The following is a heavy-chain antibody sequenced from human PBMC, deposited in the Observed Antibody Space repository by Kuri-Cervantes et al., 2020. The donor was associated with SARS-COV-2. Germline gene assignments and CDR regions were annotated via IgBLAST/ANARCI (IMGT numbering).Heavy chain of an antibody. CDR3: ARASNDYYYYYYMDV. J-gene: IGHJ6*03. CDR2: LNVNRDKT. CDR1: GYTFTSFD. V-gene: IGHV1-8*03. D-gene: IGHD1-1*01. Sequence: ASVKVSCKASGYTFTSFDINWVRQAPGQGLEWMGWLNVNRDKTGYAQKFQGRVTFTRDTSTSTAYMELTRLASEDTAVYYCARASNDYYYYYYMDVWGKGTTVTVSS.